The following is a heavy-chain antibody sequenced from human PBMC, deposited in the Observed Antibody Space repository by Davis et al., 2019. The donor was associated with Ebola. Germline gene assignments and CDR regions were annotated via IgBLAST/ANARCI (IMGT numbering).Heavy chain of an antibody. CDR3: ARWSPRIEYYYYGMDV. J-gene: IGHJ6*02. V-gene: IGHV1-3*01. Sequence: ASVKVSCKASGYTFTSYAMHWVRQAPGQRLEWMGWINAGNGNTKYSQKFQGRVTITRDTSASTAYMELSSLRSEDTAVYYCARWSPRIEYYYYGMDVWGQGTTVTVSS. D-gene: IGHD2-15*01. CDR1: GYTFTSYA. CDR2: INAGNGNT.